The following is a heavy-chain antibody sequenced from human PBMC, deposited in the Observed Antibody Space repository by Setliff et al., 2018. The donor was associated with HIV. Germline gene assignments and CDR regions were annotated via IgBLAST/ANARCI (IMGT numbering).Heavy chain of an antibody. Sequence: ASVKVSCKASGYTFTTYAIHWVRQAPGQRLEWMGWISAFNGNTNYAQKLRGRVTMTTDTSTSTAYMELRSLRSDDTAVYYCARAVGYCSSTICYGAWYFDLWGRGTLVTVS. V-gene: IGHV1-18*01. CDR3: ARAVGYCSSTICYGAWYFDL. CDR1: GYTFTTYA. D-gene: IGHD2-2*01. J-gene: IGHJ2*01. CDR2: ISAFNGNT.